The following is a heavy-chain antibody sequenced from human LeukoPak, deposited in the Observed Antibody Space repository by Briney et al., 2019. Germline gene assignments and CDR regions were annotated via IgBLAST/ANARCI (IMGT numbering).Heavy chain of an antibody. Sequence: PSETLSLTCTVSGGSISSSSYYWGWIRQPPGKGLEWIGSIYYSGSTYYNPSLKSRVTISVDTSKNQFSLKLSSVTAADTAVYYCGIVVQDAFDIWGQGTMVTVSS. CDR2: IYYSGST. V-gene: IGHV4-39*07. CDR3: GIVVQDAFDI. D-gene: IGHD3-22*01. J-gene: IGHJ3*02. CDR1: GGSISSSSYY.